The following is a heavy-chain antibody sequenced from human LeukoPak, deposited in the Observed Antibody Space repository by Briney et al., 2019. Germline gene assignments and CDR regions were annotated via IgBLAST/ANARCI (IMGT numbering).Heavy chain of an antibody. CDR1: GGSISNYY. Sequence: SETLSLTCTVSGGSISNYYWSWIRQPPGKGLEWIAYIYYTGSTNYNPPLKSRVTISVDTSKNQFSLKLRSVTAADTAVYYCARETSQKGAHYMDVWGKGTTVTISS. J-gene: IGHJ6*03. D-gene: IGHD3-16*01. CDR2: IYYTGST. CDR3: ARETSQKGAHYMDV. V-gene: IGHV4-59*01.